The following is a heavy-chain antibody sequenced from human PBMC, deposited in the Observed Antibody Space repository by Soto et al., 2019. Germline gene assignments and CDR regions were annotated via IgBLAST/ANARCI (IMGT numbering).Heavy chain of an antibody. CDR2: IWYDGSSQ. D-gene: IGHD4-4*01. V-gene: IGHV3-33*01. CDR3: AINMDSNYAGMDV. J-gene: IGHJ6*02. Sequence: QVNLVQSGGGLVQPGRSLRLSCEASGFTFRNSGMEWIRQAPGKGLEWVARIWYDGSSQYYADSVKGRFTISRDNSKNTLYMEMHSVRVEDTAVYYWAINMDSNYAGMDVWGQGTTVIVSS. CDR1: GFTFRNSG.